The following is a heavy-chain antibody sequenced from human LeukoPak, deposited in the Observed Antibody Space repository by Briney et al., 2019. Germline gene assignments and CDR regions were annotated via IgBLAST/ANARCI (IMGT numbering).Heavy chain of an antibody. Sequence: ASVKVSCKASGYTFTNYGISWVRQAPGQGLEWMGWISAYNGNTNYAQKLQGRVTMTTDTSTSTAYMELRSLRSDDTAVYYCARVGVMVRGVIIKEVQGYWFDPWGQGTLVTVSS. CDR3: ARVGVMVRGVIIKEVQGYWFDP. V-gene: IGHV1-18*01. J-gene: IGHJ5*02. CDR1: GYTFTNYG. CDR2: ISAYNGNT. D-gene: IGHD3-10*01.